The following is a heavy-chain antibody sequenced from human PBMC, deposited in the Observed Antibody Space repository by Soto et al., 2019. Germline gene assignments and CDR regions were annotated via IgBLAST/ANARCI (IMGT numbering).Heavy chain of an antibody. Sequence: SETLSITCAVYGESFSGYYWRWIRQPPGKGLEWNREINHSGKTNYNPSLKSRDTISIDTSKNQLSQKQSYVTAADTAVFYCHLYCSGGSCYPESYYYYGMDVWGQGTTVS. CDR3: HLYCSGGSCYPESYYYYGMDV. D-gene: IGHD2-15*01. J-gene: IGHJ6*02. CDR2: INHSGKT. CDR1: GESFSGYY. V-gene: IGHV4-34*01.